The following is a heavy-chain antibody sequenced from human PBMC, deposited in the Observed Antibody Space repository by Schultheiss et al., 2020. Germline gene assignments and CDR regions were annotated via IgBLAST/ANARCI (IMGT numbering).Heavy chain of an antibody. J-gene: IGHJ5*02. V-gene: IGHV3-15*01. CDR3: TTVGEEVWFGEWTRGYDP. Sequence: GGSLRLSCAASGFTFSNAWMSWVRQAPGKGLEWVGRIKSKTDGGTTDYAAPVKGRFTISRDDSKNTLYLQMNSLKTEDTAVYYCTTVGEEVWFGEWTRGYDPWGQGTLVTVSS. D-gene: IGHD3-10*01. CDR1: GFTFSNAW. CDR2: IKSKTDGGTT.